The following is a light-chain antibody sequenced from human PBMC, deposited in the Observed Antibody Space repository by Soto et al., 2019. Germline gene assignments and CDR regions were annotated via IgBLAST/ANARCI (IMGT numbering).Light chain of an antibody. V-gene: IGLV1-44*01. Sequence: QSVLTQPPSASGTPGQRVTISCSGSSSNIGSNTVNWYQQLPGTAPKLLIYSNNQRPSGVPDRFSGSKSGTSASLAISGLQSEDEADDYCPAWHDSLSGVVFGGGTKLTVL. J-gene: IGLJ2*01. CDR3: PAWHDSLSGVV. CDR2: SNN. CDR1: SSNIGSNT.